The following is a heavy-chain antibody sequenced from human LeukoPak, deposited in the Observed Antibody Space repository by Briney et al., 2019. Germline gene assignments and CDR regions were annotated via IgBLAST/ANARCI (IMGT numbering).Heavy chain of an antibody. CDR1: GGSISSYY. CDR2: IYYSGST. CDR3: ARVTSYYDSSGYQFYFDY. Sequence: SETLSLTCTVSGGSISSYYWSWIRQPPGQGLEWIGDIYYSGSTNYNPSLKSRVTISVDTSKNQFSLKLSSVTAADTAVYYCARVTSYYDSSGYQFYFDYWGQGTLVTVSS. V-gene: IGHV4-59*01. J-gene: IGHJ4*02. D-gene: IGHD3-22*01.